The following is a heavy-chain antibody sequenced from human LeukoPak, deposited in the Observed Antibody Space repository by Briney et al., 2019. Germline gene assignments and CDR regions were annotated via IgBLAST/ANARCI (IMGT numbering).Heavy chain of an antibody. D-gene: IGHD2-21*02. J-gene: IGHJ4*02. CDR1: GYTFTSYG. Sequence: ASVKVSCKASGYTFTSYGISWVRPAPGQGLEWMGWISAYNGNTNHAQILQGRPTMTTDTSTRTAYMEVRRHRSDGPPISFRARLGVLVVVTATAPNLAYWGQGTLVTVSS. CDR2: ISAYNGNT. V-gene: IGHV1-18*01. CDR3: ARLGVLVVVTATAPNLAY.